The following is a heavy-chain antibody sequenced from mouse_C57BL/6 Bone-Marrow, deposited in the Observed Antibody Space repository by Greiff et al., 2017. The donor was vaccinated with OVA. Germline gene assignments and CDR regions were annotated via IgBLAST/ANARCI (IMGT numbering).Heavy chain of an antibody. Sequence: QVQLKESGAELARPGASVKLSCKASGYTFTSYGISWVKQRTGQGLEWIGEIYPRSGNTYYNEKFKGKATLTADKSSSTAYMELRSLTSEDSAVYFCARHDYDWFAYWGQGTLVTVSA. V-gene: IGHV1-81*01. D-gene: IGHD2-4*01. J-gene: IGHJ3*01. CDR3: ARHDYDWFAY. CDR1: GYTFTSYG. CDR2: IYPRSGNT.